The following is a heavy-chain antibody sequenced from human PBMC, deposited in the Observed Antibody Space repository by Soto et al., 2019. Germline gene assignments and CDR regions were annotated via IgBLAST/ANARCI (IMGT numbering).Heavy chain of an antibody. Sequence: GGSLRLSWAASGFTVSSNYMRWVRQAPGKGLEWVSLIYSGGSTYFADSVKGRFTISRDNSKNTLYLQMNSLRAEDTAIYYCARDRITTFGGHYSYCVMDVWGQRTTVPVSS. CDR1: GFTVSSNY. J-gene: IGHJ6*02. V-gene: IGHV3-53*01. D-gene: IGHD3-3*01. CDR2: IYSGGST. CDR3: ARDRITTFGGHYSYCVMDV.